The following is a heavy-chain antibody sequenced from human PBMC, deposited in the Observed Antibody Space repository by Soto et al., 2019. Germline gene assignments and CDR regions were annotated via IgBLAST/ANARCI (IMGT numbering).Heavy chain of an antibody. CDR3: ARVSQPQTPFDY. D-gene: IGHD2-2*01. CDR1: GYTFTIYY. CDR2: INPSGGST. J-gene: IGHJ4*02. Sequence: ASVKVSFKASGYTFTIYYIHWVRHAPGQGLEWMGQINPSGGSTSYSQKFQGRVTMTRDTSTSTVYMELSSLRSEDTAVYYCARVSQPQTPFDYWGQGTLVTVSS. V-gene: IGHV1-46*01.